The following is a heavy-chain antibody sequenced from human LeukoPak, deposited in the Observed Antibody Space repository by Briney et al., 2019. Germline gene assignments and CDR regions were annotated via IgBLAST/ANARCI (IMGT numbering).Heavy chain of an antibody. CDR1: GGSISSYY. Sequence: SETLSLTCTVSGGSISSYYWSWIRQPPGKGLEWIGYIYYSGSTNYNPSLKSRVTISVDTSKNQFSLKLSSVTAADTAVYYCARPFAANDAFDIWGQGTMVTVSS. CDR2: IYYSGST. D-gene: IGHD6-25*01. V-gene: IGHV4-59*08. CDR3: ARPFAANDAFDI. J-gene: IGHJ3*02.